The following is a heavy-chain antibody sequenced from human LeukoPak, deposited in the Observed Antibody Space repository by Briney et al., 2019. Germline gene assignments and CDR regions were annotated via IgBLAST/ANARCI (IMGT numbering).Heavy chain of an antibody. D-gene: IGHD3-10*01. CDR2: INPDSGDT. J-gene: IGHJ5*02. CDR3: TRDLLGGSGTFDR. V-gene: IGHV1-2*02. Sequence: GASVKVSCKASGYTFTVYYLHWVRHAPGQGLEWMGWINPDSGDTNYLQKFQGRVTMTRDTSISTAYMELSRLNSDDTAVYYCTRDLLGGSGTFDRWGQGALVTVSS. CDR1: GYTFTVYY.